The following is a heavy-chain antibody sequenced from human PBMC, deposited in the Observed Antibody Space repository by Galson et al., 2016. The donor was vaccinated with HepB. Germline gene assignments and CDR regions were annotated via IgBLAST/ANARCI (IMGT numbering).Heavy chain of an antibody. CDR2: VSYGGNT. V-gene: IGHV4-39*06. J-gene: IGHJ4*02. Sequence: LSLTCSVSGGSMKNNTYYWGWVRQPPGKGLEWVGSVSYGGNTYPNPSLRSRVIVSLDTSKNQFTLRLSSVTAADTAVYYCAREPGTWTQLWYFDFWGRGTLVTVS. CDR1: GGSMKNNTYY. CDR3: AREPGTWTQLWYFDF. D-gene: IGHD1-1*01.